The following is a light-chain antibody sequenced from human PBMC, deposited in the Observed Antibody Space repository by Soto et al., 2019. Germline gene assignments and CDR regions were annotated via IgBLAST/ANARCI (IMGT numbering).Light chain of an antibody. J-gene: IGKJ1*01. CDR2: DAS. CDR1: QSVSSN. CDR3: QQYGSSGT. Sequence: EIVMTQSPATLSVSPGERATLSCRASQSVSSNLAWYQQKPGQAPRLLIYDASNRATSIPDRFSGSGSGTDFTLTISRLEPEDFAVYYCQQYGSSGTFGQGTKVDIK. V-gene: IGKV3-20*01.